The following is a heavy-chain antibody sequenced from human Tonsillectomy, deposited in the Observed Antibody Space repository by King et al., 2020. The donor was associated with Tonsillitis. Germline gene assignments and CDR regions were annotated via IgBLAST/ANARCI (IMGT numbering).Heavy chain of an antibody. J-gene: IGHJ4*02. CDR1: GFTFSSYA. V-gene: IGHV3-23*04. D-gene: IGHD5-18*01. CDR2: ISGSGGST. Sequence: VQLVESGGGLVQPGGSLRLSCAASGFTFSSYAMSWVRQAPGKGLEWVSAISGSGGSTYYADSVKGRFTISRDNSKNTLYLQMNSPRAEETAVYYCAKDFVRGVVAVTAMVKSIFDYWGQGTLVTVSS. CDR3: AKDFVRGVVAVTAMVKSIFDY.